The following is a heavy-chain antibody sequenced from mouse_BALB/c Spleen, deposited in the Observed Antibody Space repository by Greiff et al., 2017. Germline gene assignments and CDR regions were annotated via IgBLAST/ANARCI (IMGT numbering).Heavy chain of an antibody. CDR3: ARGSTMITTSMDY. V-gene: IGHV5-6-3*01. CDR2: INSNGGST. CDR1: GFTFSSYG. Sequence: EVQVVESGGGLVQPGGSLKLSCAASGFTFSSYGMSWVRQTPDKRLELVATINSNGGSTYYPDSVKGRFTISRDNAKNTLYLQMSSLKSEDTAMYYCARGSTMITTSMDYWGQGTSVTVSS. J-gene: IGHJ4*01. D-gene: IGHD2-4*01.